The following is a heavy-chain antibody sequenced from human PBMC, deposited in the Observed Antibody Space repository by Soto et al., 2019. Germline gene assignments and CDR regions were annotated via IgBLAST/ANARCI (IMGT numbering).Heavy chain of an antibody. CDR2: IYSGGYT. CDR3: GTPGGGGGY. D-gene: IGHD3-10*01. J-gene: IGHJ4*02. CDR1: GFTVSNNY. Sequence: ESGGGLIQPGGSLRLSCAVSGFTVSNNYMSWVRQAPGKGLEGVSVIYSGGYTAYGDSVKGRFTISRDNSKNTLYLQMNTRGPAHPACYSGGTPGGGGGYWGQGTLVTVSS. V-gene: IGHV3-53*01.